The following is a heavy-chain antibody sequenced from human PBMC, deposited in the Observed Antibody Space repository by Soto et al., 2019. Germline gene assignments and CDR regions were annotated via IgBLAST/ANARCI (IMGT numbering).Heavy chain of an antibody. D-gene: IGHD6-19*01. CDR2: IRSKAYGGTT. V-gene: IGHV3-49*04. CDR1: GFTFGDYA. CDR3: TREAKSSGWYVNYYYYYGMDV. J-gene: IGHJ6*02. Sequence: SLRLSCTASGFTFGDYAMSWVRQAPGKGLEWVGFIRSKAYGGTTEYAASVKGRFTISRDDSKSIAYLQMNSLKTEDTAVYYCTREAKSSGWYVNYYYYYGMDVWGQGTTVTVSS.